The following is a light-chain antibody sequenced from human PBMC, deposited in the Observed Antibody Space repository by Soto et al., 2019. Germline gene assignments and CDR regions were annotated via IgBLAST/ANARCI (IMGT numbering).Light chain of an antibody. CDR3: PQYRTSPYT. CDR1: QSLSSNS. V-gene: IGKV3-20*01. J-gene: IGKJ2*01. Sequence: EMALTQSPGPLSFSPGERVTLSCGASQSLSSNSLAWYQQKPGQAPRLLISGASSSATGISDRVSGSGSGTDFTVTTSRLEPTDLAVYVCPQYRTSPYTFGQETQLQIK. CDR2: GAS.